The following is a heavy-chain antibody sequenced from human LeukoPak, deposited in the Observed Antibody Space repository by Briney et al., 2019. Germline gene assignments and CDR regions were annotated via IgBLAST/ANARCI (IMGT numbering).Heavy chain of an antibody. CDR2: IVPDGSEK. Sequence: GGSLRLSCAASGFTFSSYWMTWVRQAPGKGLEWVANIVPDGSEKYYVESVRGRFTISRDNAKNSLYLQMNSLRAEDTAVYYCARVGDYYDSSGYQNWGQGTLVTVSS. V-gene: IGHV3-7*01. D-gene: IGHD3-22*01. CDR3: ARVGDYYDSSGYQN. J-gene: IGHJ4*02. CDR1: GFTFSSYW.